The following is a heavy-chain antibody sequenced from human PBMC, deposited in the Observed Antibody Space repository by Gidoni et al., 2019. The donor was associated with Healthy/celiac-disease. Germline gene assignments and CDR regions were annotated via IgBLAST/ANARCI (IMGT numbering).Heavy chain of an antibody. J-gene: IGHJ4*02. D-gene: IGHD3-3*01. Sequence: QLQLQESGPGLVKPSETLSLTCTVSGGSISSSSYYWGWIRQPPGKGLEWIGGIYYSGSTYYNPSLKSRVTISVDTSKNQFSLKLSSVTAADTAVYYCARGGLEPRFLADPGGATPYYCDYWGQGTLVTVSS. CDR1: GGSISSSSYY. V-gene: IGHV4-39*01. CDR3: ARGGLEPRFLADPGGATPYYCDY. CDR2: IYYSGST.